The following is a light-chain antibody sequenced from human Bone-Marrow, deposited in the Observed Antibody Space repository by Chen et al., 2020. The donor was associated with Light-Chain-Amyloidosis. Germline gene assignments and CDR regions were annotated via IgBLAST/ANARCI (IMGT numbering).Light chain of an antibody. V-gene: IGLV2-14*03. J-gene: IGLJ1*01. CDR1: STDVGGYNY. CDR2: DVS. Sequence: SALTQPASVSGSPGQTITISCTATSTDVGGYNYVSWYQQHPGKAPKLMIYDVSTRPSGVSSRFSGSKSGNTASLTISGLQAEDEADYYCSSYTASSFYVFGTATTVTVL. CDR3: SSYTASSFYV.